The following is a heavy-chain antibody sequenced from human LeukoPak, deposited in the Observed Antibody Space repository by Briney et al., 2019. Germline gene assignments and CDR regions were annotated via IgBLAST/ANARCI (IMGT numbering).Heavy chain of an antibody. CDR1: GGSISSNSYY. J-gene: IGHJ1*01. Sequence: SETLSLTCTVSGGSISSNSYYWGWIRQPPGKGLEWIGSIYYSGSTYYNPSLKSRVTISVDTSKNQFSLKLSSVTAADTAVYYCARRGIAAASGYFQHWGQGTLVTVSS. D-gene: IGHD6-13*01. CDR3: ARRGIAAASGYFQH. V-gene: IGHV4-39*01. CDR2: IYYSGST.